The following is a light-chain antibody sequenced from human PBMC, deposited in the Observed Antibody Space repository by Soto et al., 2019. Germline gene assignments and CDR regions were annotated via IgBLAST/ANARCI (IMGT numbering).Light chain of an antibody. V-gene: IGLV4-69*01. Sequence: QLVLTQSPSPSASLGASVKLTCTLSSGHSTYAIAWHQQQPEKGPRYLMKLNSDGSHNKGDGIPDRFSGSSSGAERYLTISSPQSEDEADYYCQTWGTGIVVFGGGTQLTVL. CDR3: QTWGTGIVV. CDR2: LNSDGSH. CDR1: SGHSTYA. J-gene: IGLJ2*01.